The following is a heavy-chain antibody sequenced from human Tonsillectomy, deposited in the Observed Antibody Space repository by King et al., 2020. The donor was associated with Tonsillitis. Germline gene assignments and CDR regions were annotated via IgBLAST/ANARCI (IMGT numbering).Heavy chain of an antibody. D-gene: IGHD6-6*01. V-gene: IGHV3-43*02. CDR1: GFTFDDYA. J-gene: IGHJ6*03. CDR2: ISGDGGST. CDR3: AKVSAYSSSFYYYYYYMDV. Sequence: VQLVESGGGVVQPGGSLILSCAASGFTFDDYAMHWVRPAPGKGLEWVSLISGDGGSTYYAASVKGRFTISRDNSKKSLYLQMNSLRTEDTALYYCAKVSAYSSSFYYYYYYMDVWGKGTTVTVSS.